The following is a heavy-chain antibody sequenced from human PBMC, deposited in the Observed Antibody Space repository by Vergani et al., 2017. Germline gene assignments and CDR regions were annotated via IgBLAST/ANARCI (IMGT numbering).Heavy chain of an antibody. CDR3: AREVWAAVAGTFYYFDY. V-gene: IGHV1-69*17. Sequence: QVQLVQSGAEVKKPGSSVKVSCKASGGTFSSYAISWVRQAPGQGLEWMGGIIPIFGIANYAQKFQGRVTITADKSTSTAYMELSSLRSEDTAAYYCAREVWAAVAGTFYYFDYWGQGTLVTVSS. J-gene: IGHJ4*02. D-gene: IGHD6-19*01. CDR1: GGTFSSYA. CDR2: IIPIFGIA.